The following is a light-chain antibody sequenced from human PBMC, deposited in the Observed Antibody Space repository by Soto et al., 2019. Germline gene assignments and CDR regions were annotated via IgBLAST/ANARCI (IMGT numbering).Light chain of an antibody. V-gene: IGKV1-39*01. CDR1: HSISNH. J-gene: IGKJ1*01. Sequence: DIQMTQSPSSLSASVEDRVIIAFRASHSISNHLNLYQQKPGKAPKLLIFAASSLQSGVPSRFSGSRSGPDFTLTISSLQPEDFATYYCQQSYSSPPTFGQGTKVDIK. CDR2: AAS. CDR3: QQSYSSPPT.